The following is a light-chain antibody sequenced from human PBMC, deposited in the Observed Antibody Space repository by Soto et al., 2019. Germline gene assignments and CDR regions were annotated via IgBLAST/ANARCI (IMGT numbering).Light chain of an antibody. CDR1: XCGSKS. CDR3: QVWDSSSDLGI. Sequence: SYELTQPPSVSVAPGKTARXXXGGXXCGSKSVHWYQHKPGQAPVLVIYYDSDRPSGIPERFSGSNSGNTATLTISRVEAGDEADYYCQVWDSSSDLGIFGGGTKLTVL. V-gene: IGLV3-21*04. CDR2: YDS. J-gene: IGLJ2*01.